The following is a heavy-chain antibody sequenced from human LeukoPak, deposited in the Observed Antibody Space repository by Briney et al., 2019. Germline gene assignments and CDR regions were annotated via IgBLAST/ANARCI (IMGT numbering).Heavy chain of an antibody. V-gene: IGHV3-30*18. J-gene: IGHJ4*02. CDR3: AKDLSGATGQFDY. CDR1: GFTFSSYG. D-gene: IGHD1-26*01. Sequence: GGSLRLSCAASGFTFSSYGMHWVRQAPGKGLEWVAVISYDGSNKYYADSVKGRFTISRDNSKNTLYLQMNSLRAEDTAVYYCAKDLSGATGQFDYWGQGTLVTVSS. CDR2: ISYDGSNK.